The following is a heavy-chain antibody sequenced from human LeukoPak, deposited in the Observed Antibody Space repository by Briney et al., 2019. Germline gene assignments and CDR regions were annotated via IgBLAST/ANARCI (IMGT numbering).Heavy chain of an antibody. V-gene: IGHV1-69*13. CDR3: ARVGRVVGQPVFDY. J-gene: IGHJ4*02. Sequence: ASVKVSCKASGGTFSSYAISWVRQAPGQGLEWMGGIIPIFGTANYAQKFQGRVTITADESTSTAYMELSSPRSEDTAVYYCARVGRVVGQPVFDYWGQGTLVTVSS. D-gene: IGHD2-15*01. CDR2: IIPIFGTA. CDR1: GGTFSSYA.